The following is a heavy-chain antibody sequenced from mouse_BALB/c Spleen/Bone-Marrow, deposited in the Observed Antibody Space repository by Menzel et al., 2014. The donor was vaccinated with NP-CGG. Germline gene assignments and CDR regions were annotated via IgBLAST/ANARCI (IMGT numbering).Heavy chain of an antibody. CDR2: IDPETGGT. CDR1: GYTFTDYE. D-gene: IGHD1-2*01. J-gene: IGHJ2*01. V-gene: IGHV1-15*01. Sequence: QVQLQQSGAELVRPGASVTLSCKASGYTFTDYEMHWVKQTPVHGLEWIGAIDPETGGTAYNQKFKGKATLTADKSSSIAYMELRSLTSEDSAVYYCTRWGLITTAPFDYWGQGTTLTVSS. CDR3: TRWGLITTAPFDY.